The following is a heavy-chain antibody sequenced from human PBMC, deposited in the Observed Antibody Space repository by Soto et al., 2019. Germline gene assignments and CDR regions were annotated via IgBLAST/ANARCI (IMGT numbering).Heavy chain of an antibody. J-gene: IGHJ4*02. CDR1: GFTFSSYV. CDR2: ISGSGGST. V-gene: IGHV3-23*01. CDR3: AKAPLAYCGGDCYLDY. Sequence: PGGSLRLSCAASGFTFSSYVMSWVRQAPGKGLEWVSTISGSGGSTYYADSVKGRFSISRDNSKNTLYLQMNILRAEDTAVYHCAKAPLAYCGGDCYLDYWGQGTLVTVSS. D-gene: IGHD2-21*02.